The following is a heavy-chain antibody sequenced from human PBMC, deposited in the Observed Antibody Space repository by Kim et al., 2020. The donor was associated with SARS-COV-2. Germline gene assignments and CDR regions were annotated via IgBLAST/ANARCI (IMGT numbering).Heavy chain of an antibody. CDR1: GFTFGSYA. J-gene: IGHJ4*02. V-gene: IGHV3-23*01. Sequence: GESLRLSCTASGFTFGSYAMSWVRQASGKGLEWASGITDSGGNTYYADSVKGRFTISRDNSKNTLYLDMNSLRAEDTAVYYCAKERDSCSGSGCPRPFDYWGQGTLVTVSS. CDR2: ITDSGGNT. D-gene: IGHD2-2*01. CDR3: AKERDSCSGSGCPRPFDY.